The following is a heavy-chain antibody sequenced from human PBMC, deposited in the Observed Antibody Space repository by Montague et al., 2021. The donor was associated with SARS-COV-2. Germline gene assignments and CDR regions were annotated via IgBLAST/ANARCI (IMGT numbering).Heavy chain of an antibody. J-gene: IGHJ4*02. CDR1: GGSLSGFY. CDR3: ARSYDYRGNADFDS. CDR2: ITHGGST. V-gene: IGHV4-34*01. Sequence: SETLSLTCAVYGGSLSGFYWTWIRQAPGKGLEWVGEITHGGSTSYSPALKSRLTLSLDTPKNQFSLKLASVTAADTATYYCARSYDYRGNADFDSWGQGALVTVSS. D-gene: IGHD4-23*01.